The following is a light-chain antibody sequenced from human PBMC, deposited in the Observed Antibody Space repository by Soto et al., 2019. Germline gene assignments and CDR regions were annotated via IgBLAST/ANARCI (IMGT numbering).Light chain of an antibody. CDR1: SSDVGGYNY. J-gene: IGLJ3*02. Sequence: QSVLTQPRSVSGSLGQSVTISCTGTSSDVGGYNYVSWYQQHPGKAPKLMIYDVSKRPSGVPDRFSGSKSGNTASLTISGLQAEDEADYYCCSYAGSYTRVFGGGTKVTVL. V-gene: IGLV2-11*01. CDR3: CSYAGSYTRV. CDR2: DVS.